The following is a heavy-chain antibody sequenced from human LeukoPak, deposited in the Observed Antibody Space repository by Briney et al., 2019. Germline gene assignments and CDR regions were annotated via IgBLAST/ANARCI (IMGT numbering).Heavy chain of an antibody. Sequence: SETLSLTCAVYGGSFSGYYWSWIRQPPGKGLEWIGEINHSGSTNYNPSLKSRVTISVDTSRNQFSLKLSSVTAADTAGYYCARVPYYYGSGSDYWGQGTLVTVSS. D-gene: IGHD3-10*01. V-gene: IGHV4-34*01. CDR2: INHSGST. J-gene: IGHJ4*02. CDR1: GGSFSGYY. CDR3: ARVPYYYGSGSDY.